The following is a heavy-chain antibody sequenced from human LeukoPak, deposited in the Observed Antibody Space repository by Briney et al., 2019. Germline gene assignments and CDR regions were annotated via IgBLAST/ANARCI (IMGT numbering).Heavy chain of an antibody. CDR1: GFTFSSYW. CDR3: ARVSSSWYAAAY. D-gene: IGHD6-13*01. Sequence: GGALRLSCAASGFTFSSYWMSWVRQAPGKGLEWGGNIKQDGSEKYYVDSVKGRFTISRGNAKNSLYLQMNSLRAEDTAVYYCARVSSSWYAAAYWGQGTLVTVSS. V-gene: IGHV3-7*01. CDR2: IKQDGSEK. J-gene: IGHJ4*02.